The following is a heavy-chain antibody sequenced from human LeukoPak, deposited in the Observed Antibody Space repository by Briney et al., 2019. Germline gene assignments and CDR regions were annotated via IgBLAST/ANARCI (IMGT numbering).Heavy chain of an antibody. J-gene: IGHJ4*02. CDR2: INHSGST. D-gene: IGHD6-19*01. CDR1: GGSFSGYY. V-gene: IGHV4-34*01. Sequence: SETLSLTCAVYGGSFSGYYWSWIRQPPGKGLEWIGEINHSGSTNYNPSLKSRVTISVDTSKNQFSLKLSSVTAADTAVYYCARHHSSGWYPFWGQGTLVTVSS. CDR3: ARHHSSGWYPF.